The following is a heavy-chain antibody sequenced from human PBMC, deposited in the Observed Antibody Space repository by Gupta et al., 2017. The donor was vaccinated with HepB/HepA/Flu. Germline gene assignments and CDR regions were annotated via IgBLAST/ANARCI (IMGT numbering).Heavy chain of an antibody. J-gene: IGHJ4*02. Sequence: EVQLVESGGGLVKPGGSLRLSCAASGFTFSRYSMNWVRQAPGKGLEWVSSISSSSSYIYYADSVKGRFTISRDNAKNSLYLQMNSLRAEDTAVYYCATTQNYYDSSGYYYVAGFDYWGQGTLVTVSS. CDR2: ISSSSSYI. D-gene: IGHD3-22*01. CDR1: GFTFSRYS. V-gene: IGHV3-21*01. CDR3: ATTQNYYDSSGYYYVAGFDY.